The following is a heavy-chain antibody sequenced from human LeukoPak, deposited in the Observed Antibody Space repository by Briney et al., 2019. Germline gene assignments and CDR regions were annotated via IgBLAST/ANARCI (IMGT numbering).Heavy chain of an antibody. V-gene: IGHV3-23*01. CDR2: ISGSGGST. D-gene: IGHD2-2*01. CDR1: GFTFSSYA. Sequence: GGSLRLSCAASGFTFSSYAMSWVRQAPGKGLEWVSAISGSGGSTYYADSVKGRFTISRDNSKNTLYLQMNSLRAEDTAVYYCAKDLGYYSSTSCYPTGGYWFDPWGQGTLVTVSS. CDR3: AKDLGYYSSTSCYPTGGYWFDP. J-gene: IGHJ5*02.